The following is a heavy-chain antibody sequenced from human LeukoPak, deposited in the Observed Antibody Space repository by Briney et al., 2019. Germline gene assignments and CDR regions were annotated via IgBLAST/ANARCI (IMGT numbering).Heavy chain of an antibody. Sequence: PSETLSLTCTVSGGSISSYYWSWIRQPPGKGVEWIGYIYYSGSTNYNPSLKSRVTISVDTSKNQFSLKLSSVTAAATAVYYCARDRSRGTEGYYFDYWGQGTLVTVSS. V-gene: IGHV4-59*01. CDR3: ARDRSRGTEGYYFDY. CDR1: GGSISSYY. CDR2: IYYSGST. J-gene: IGHJ4*02. D-gene: IGHD2-8*02.